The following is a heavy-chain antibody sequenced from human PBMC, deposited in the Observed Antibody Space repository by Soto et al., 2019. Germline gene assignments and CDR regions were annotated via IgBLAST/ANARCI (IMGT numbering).Heavy chain of an antibody. CDR1: GGSISSGDYY. CDR3: VSSRSSRGLGPAYYYYGMDV. D-gene: IGHD3-10*01. Sequence: SETLSLTCTVSGGSISSGDYYWSWIRQPPGQGLEGIGYIYYSGSTYYNPSLKSRVTISVDTSKNQFSLKLSSVTAADTAVYYCVSSRSSRGLGPAYYYYGMDVWGQGTTVTVSS. J-gene: IGHJ6*02. V-gene: IGHV4-30-4*08. CDR2: IYYSGST.